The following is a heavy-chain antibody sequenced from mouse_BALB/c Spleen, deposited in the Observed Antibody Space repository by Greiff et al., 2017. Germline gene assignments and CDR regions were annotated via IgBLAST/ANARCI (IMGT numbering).Heavy chain of an antibody. J-gene: IGHJ4*01. CDR2: IWAGGST. V-gene: IGHV2-9*02. CDR3: ARERGDVYAMDY. CDR1: GFSLTSYG. Sequence: VQLQESGPGLVAPSQSLSITCTVSGFSLTSYGVHWVRQPPGKGLEWLGVIWAGGSTNYNSALMSRLSISKDNSKSQVFLKMNSLQTDDTAMYYCARERGDVYAMDYWGQGTSVTVSS. D-gene: IGHD3-3*01.